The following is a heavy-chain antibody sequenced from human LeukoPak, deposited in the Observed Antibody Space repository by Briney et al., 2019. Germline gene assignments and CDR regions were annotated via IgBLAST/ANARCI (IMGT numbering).Heavy chain of an antibody. D-gene: IGHD3-9*01. Sequence: PSETLSLTCTVSGGSVSSSSCYWGWIRQPPGKGLEWIGSIYYSGSTYYNPSLKSRVTISVDTSKNQFSLKLSSVTAADTAVYYCARRATSTVLRYFDWVPHSPFDYWGQGTLVTVSS. CDR2: IYYSGST. V-gene: IGHV4-39*01. CDR1: GGSVSSSSCY. CDR3: ARRATSTVLRYFDWVPHSPFDY. J-gene: IGHJ4*02.